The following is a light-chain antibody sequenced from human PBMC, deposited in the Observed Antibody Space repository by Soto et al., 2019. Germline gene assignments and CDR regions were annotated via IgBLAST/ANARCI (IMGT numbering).Light chain of an antibody. CDR3: SSYTSSSTLV. CDR2: EVS. CDR1: SSDVGGYNY. Sequence: QSALTQPASVSGSPGQSITISCTGTSSDVGGYNYVSWYQQHPGKAPKLMIYEVSNRPSGVSNRFSGSKSGNTASLTSSGLQAEDEADYYSSSYTSSSTLVFGGGTKLTVL. V-gene: IGLV2-14*01. J-gene: IGLJ2*01.